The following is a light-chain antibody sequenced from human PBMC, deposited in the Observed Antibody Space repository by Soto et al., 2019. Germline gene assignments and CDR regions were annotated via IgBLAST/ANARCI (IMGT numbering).Light chain of an antibody. J-gene: IGLJ1*01. CDR2: EVT. CDR1: SGDVGSYNL. CDR3: CSYAGNSEV. Sequence: QSALTQPASVSGSPGQSITIPCTGTSGDVGSYNLVSWYQQHPGKAPKLLIYEVTERPSGVSNRFSGSKSGSTASLPISGLQPDDEADYYCCSYAGNSEVFGTGTKVTVL. V-gene: IGLV2-23*02.